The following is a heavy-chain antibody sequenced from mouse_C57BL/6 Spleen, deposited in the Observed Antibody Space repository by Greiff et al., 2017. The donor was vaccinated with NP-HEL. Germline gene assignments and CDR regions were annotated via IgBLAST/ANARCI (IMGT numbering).Heavy chain of an antibody. CDR1: GYTFTDYY. V-gene: IGHV1-76*01. CDR2: IYPGSGNT. CDR3: ARGDYYGSSSSYYAMDY. D-gene: IGHD1-1*01. Sequence: QVQLQQSGAELVRPGASVKLSCKASGYTFTDYYINWVKQRPGQGLEWIARIYPGSGNTYYNEKFKGKATLTAEKSSSTAYMQLSSLTSEDSAVYFCARGDYYGSSSSYYAMDYWGQGTSVTVSS. J-gene: IGHJ4*01.